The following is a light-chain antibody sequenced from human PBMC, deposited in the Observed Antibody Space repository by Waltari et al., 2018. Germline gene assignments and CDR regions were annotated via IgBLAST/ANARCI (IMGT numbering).Light chain of an antibody. Sequence: PATLSVSLGERATLSCRASQSVSSTLAWYQQRPGQAPRLLIYGASTRATGVPARFSGSGSGTEFTLTISSLQSEDFAIYYCQQYYNWLWTFGQGTKVEIK. CDR3: QQYYNWLWT. V-gene: IGKV3-15*01. CDR2: GAS. CDR1: QSVSST. J-gene: IGKJ1*01.